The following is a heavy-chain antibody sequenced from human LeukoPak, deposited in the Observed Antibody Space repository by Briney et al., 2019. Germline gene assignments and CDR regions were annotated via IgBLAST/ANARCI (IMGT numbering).Heavy chain of an antibody. D-gene: IGHD2-2*01. CDR1: GFALNAYS. CDR2: ISSTSAYI. Sequence: GGSLRLSCAASGFALNAYSLTWVRQAPGKGLEWVSSISSTSAYIHYAESVKGRFTISRDNAKNSLYLQMNSLRAEDTAVYYCARNLPAADYWGQGTLVTVSS. J-gene: IGHJ4*02. V-gene: IGHV3-21*01. CDR3: ARNLPAADY.